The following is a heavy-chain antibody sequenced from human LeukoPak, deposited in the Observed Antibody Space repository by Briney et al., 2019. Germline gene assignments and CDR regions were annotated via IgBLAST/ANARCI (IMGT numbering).Heavy chain of an antibody. J-gene: IGHJ4*02. D-gene: IGHD3-16*02. CDR2: ISYDGSNK. Sequence: GGSLRLSCAASGFTFSSYAMHWVRQAPGKGLEWVAVISYDGSNKYYADSVKGRFTISRDNSKNTLYLQMNSLRAEDTAAYYCARDLITFGGVIVPWFDYWGQGTLVTVSS. V-gene: IGHV3-30-3*01. CDR1: GFTFSSYA. CDR3: ARDLITFGGVIVPWFDY.